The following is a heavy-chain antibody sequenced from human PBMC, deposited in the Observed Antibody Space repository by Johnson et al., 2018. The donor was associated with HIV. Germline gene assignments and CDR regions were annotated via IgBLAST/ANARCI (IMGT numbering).Heavy chain of an antibody. D-gene: IGHD2/OR15-2a*01. J-gene: IGHJ3*02. CDR1: GFTFDDYG. CDR2: INWNGGGT. V-gene: IGHV3-20*04. CDR3: AKAFLEDPSDAFDI. Sequence: VQLVESGGGVVRPGGSLRLSCAASGFTFDDYGMSWVREVPGKGLEWVSGINWNGGGTGYADSVKGRFTISRDNAKNSLNLQMKSLRAEDTALYYCAKAFLEDPSDAFDIWGQGTMVTVYS.